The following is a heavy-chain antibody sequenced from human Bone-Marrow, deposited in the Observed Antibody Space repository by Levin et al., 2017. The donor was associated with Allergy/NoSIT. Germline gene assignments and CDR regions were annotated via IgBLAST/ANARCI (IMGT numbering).Heavy chain of an antibody. V-gene: IGHV3-7*01. J-gene: IGHJ4*02. D-gene: IGHD3-22*01. CDR3: ARVRLLRYFDY. Sequence: ESLKISCAASVFTFTSFWMSWVRQAPGKGLEWVATIKQDGTEIYYVDSVKGRFTISRDNAKKSLFLQMNSLRAEDTAVYYCARVRLLRYFDYWGQGTLVTVSS. CDR2: IKQDGTEI. CDR1: VFTFTSFW.